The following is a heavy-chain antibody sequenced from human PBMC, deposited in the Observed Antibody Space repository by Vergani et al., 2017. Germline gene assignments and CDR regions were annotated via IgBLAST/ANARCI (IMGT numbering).Heavy chain of an antibody. Sequence: EVQLVQSGAEVKKPGESLKISCKGSGYSFTSYWIGWVRQMPGKGLEWMGIIYPGDSDTRYSPSFQGQVTISADKSISTAYLQWSSLKASDTAMYYCAGDGRDSSGYYPHYGMDVWGQGTTVTVSS. D-gene: IGHD3-22*01. CDR1: GYSFTSYW. CDR2: IYPGDSDT. CDR3: AGDGRDSSGYYPHYGMDV. V-gene: IGHV5-51*01. J-gene: IGHJ6*02.